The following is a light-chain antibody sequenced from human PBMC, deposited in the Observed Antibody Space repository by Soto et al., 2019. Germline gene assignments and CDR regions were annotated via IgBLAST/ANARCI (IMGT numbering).Light chain of an antibody. J-gene: IGKJ5*01. Sequence: EIVLTQSPAALSLSPGERAILSCRASQSVSTFLAWFQQKPGQPPRLLIYNASNRTTGIPARFSGSGSGTDFTLTISSLEPEDFAVYYCQQRGDWPPITFGQGTRLET. V-gene: IGKV3-11*01. CDR3: QQRGDWPPIT. CDR1: QSVSTF. CDR2: NAS.